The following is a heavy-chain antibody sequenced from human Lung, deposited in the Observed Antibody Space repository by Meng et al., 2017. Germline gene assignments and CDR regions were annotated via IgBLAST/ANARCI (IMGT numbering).Heavy chain of an antibody. CDR1: GGSFSDYY. CDR2: INHSGST. Sequence: QAHLRPWGVCLLKPSDTLSLPGVVSGGSFSDYYWSWIRQPPGKGLEWIGEINHSGSTNYNPSLESRATITVDTSQNNLSLKLSSVTAADSAVYYCARGPTTMAHDFDYWGQGTLVTVSS. V-gene: IGHV4-34*01. J-gene: IGHJ4*02. CDR3: ARGPTTMAHDFDY. D-gene: IGHD4-11*01.